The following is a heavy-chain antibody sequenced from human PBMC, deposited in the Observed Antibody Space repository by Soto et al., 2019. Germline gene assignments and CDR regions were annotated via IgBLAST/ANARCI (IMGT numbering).Heavy chain of an antibody. CDR2: MNPNSGNT. CDR3: AKERSLAADY. V-gene: IGHV1-8*01. J-gene: IGHJ4*02. Sequence: QVQLVQSGAEVKKPGASVKVSCKASGYTFTSYAINCVRQATGQGREGMGWMNPNSGNTGYAQKFQGRVTMTRNTSIGTAYMELSSLRSEDTAVYYCAKERSLAADYWGQGTLVTVSS. D-gene: IGHD1-26*01. CDR1: GYTFTSYA.